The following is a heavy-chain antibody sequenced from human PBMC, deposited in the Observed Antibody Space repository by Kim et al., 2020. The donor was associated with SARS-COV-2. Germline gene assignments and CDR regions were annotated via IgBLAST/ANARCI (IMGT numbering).Heavy chain of an antibody. D-gene: IGHD6-13*01. CDR2: ISVGGST. Sequence: GGSLRLSCAASGFTFSNYAMGWVRQAPGKGLDWVSFISVGGSTYYADSVKGRFSIPRDNSKNTVYLQMNSLSADDTAIYYCARGLVGYSSTWADYFDFWGLGTRVTVSS. J-gene: IGHJ4*02. CDR3: ARGLVGYSSTWADYFDF. CDR1: GFTFSNYA. V-gene: IGHV3-23*01.